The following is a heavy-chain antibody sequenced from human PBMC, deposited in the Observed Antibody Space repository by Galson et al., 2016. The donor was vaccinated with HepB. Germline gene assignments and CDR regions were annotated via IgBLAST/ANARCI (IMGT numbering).Heavy chain of an antibody. CDR3: ARDARDNSGAGTTD. V-gene: IGHV4-4*02. CDR2: IYHTGSI. D-gene: IGHD4/OR15-4a*01. Sequence: SETLSLTCGVSGGSITDNWWSWVRQPPGKGLEWIGEIYHTGSINYNPSLKTRVTISVDKSKNQFSLKLSSVTAADTAVYYCARDARDNSGAGTTDWGQGTLVTVSS. J-gene: IGHJ4*02. CDR1: GGSITDNW.